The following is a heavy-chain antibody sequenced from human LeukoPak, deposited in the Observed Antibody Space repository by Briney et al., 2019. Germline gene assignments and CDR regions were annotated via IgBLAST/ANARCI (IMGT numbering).Heavy chain of an antibody. CDR1: RGSISDYL. Sequence: SETLSLTCTVSRGSISDYLWSWIRQPAGEGLEWIGRFYTSGGTNYNPSLKGRVTMSVDTSKNHFSLKLTSVTAADTAMYYCARHQHFVVLDDAFDLWGQGTMVTVSS. J-gene: IGHJ3*01. CDR2: FYTSGGT. V-gene: IGHV4-4*07. CDR3: ARHQHFVVLDDAFDL. D-gene: IGHD2-15*01.